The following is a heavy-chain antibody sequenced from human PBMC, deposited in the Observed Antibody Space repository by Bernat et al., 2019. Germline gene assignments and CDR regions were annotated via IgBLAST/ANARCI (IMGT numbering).Heavy chain of an antibody. J-gene: IGHJ4*02. V-gene: IGHV3-66*01. CDR3: ARDQVAAAGLSDY. CDR1: GFTVSSNY. D-gene: IGHD6-13*01. Sequence: EVQLVESGGGLVQPGGSLSLSCAASGFTVSSNYMSWVRQAPGKGLEWVSVIYSGGSTYYADSVKGRFTISRDNSKNTLYLQMNSLRAEDTAVYYCARDQVAAAGLSDYWGQGTLVTVSS. CDR2: IYSGGST.